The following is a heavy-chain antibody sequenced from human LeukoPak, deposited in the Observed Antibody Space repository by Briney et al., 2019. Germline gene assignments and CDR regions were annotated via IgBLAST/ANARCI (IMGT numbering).Heavy chain of an antibody. J-gene: IGHJ6*03. Sequence: GSGGSLRLSCAASGFTFSSYGMSWVRQAPGKGLEWVSGINWNGGSTGYADSVKGRFTISRDNAKNSLYLQMNSLRAEDTALYYCARDDRHYYYYMDVWGKGTTVTVSS. V-gene: IGHV3-20*04. CDR1: GFTFSSYG. CDR3: ARDDRHYYYYMDV. CDR2: INWNGGST.